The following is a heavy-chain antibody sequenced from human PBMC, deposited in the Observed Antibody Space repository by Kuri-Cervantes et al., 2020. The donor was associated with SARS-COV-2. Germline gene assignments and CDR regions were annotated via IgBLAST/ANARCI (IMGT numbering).Heavy chain of an antibody. CDR3: ARGKKTWVVFDAFEI. D-gene: IGHD2-8*02. CDR1: GGTFSSYA. Sequence: SVKVSCKASGGTFSSYAISWVRQAPGQGLEWMGGIIPIFGTANYAQKFRGRVTITADKSTSTAYMELSSLRSEDTAVYYCARGKKTWVVFDAFEIWGQGTMVTVSS. V-gene: IGHV1-69*06. CDR2: IIPIFGTA. J-gene: IGHJ3*02.